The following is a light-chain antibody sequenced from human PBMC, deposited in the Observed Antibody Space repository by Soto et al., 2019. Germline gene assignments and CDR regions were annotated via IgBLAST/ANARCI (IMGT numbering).Light chain of an antibody. CDR1: QSVSNNY. V-gene: IGKV3-20*01. J-gene: IGKJ5*01. CDR3: QHFRSFPIT. Sequence: EIVLTQSPGTLSLSPGERATLSCRASQSVSNNYLAWYQQKPGQAPRLLIYGASNRATGIPDRFSGSESGTDFTLTISSLQPEDFATYYCQHFRSFPITFGQGTRLEI. CDR2: GAS.